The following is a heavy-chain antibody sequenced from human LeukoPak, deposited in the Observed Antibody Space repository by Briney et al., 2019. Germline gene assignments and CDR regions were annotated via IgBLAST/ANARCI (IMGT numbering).Heavy chain of an antibody. V-gene: IGHV3-53*01. CDR2: LYNGDAT. D-gene: IGHD3-10*01. Sequence: GGSLRLSCAASGFTVSSNYMSWVRQAPGKGLEWVSLLYNGDATYYADSVKGRFTISRDNSKNTLYLQMNSLRAEDTAVYYCAGPRFGELLYDYWGPGTLVTVSS. CDR1: GFTVSSNY. J-gene: IGHJ4*02. CDR3: AGPRFGELLYDY.